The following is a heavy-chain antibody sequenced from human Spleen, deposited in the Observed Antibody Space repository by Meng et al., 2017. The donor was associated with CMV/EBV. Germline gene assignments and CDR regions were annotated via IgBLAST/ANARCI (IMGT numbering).Heavy chain of an antibody. D-gene: IGHD3-3*01. V-gene: IGHV4-59*01. Sequence: SETLSLTCSVSDGSISSYYWSWLRQPPGKEVEWIGYIHDSGRTNYRPSLKSRVTISIDTSKNQFSLSLTSVTTADTAVYYCARGLGGLITIFGVAAGIYFDYWGQGSLVTVSS. J-gene: IGHJ4*02. CDR3: ARGLGGLITIFGVAAGIYFDY. CDR2: IHDSGRT. CDR1: DGSISSYY.